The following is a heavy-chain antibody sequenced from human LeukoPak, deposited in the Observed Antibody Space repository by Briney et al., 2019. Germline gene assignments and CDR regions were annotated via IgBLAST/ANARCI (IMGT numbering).Heavy chain of an antibody. D-gene: IGHD3-3*01. Sequence: SQTLSLTCTVSGGSTSSGPYYWIWIRQHPGKGLEWIGYITYSGNTYYYPALNSRVTVSLDTPKTQFSLKLSSVTAADTAVYYCARIAYDALDSYYYGMDVWGQGTTVTVSS. CDR2: ITYSGNT. V-gene: IGHV4-31*03. CDR3: ARIAYDALDSYYYGMDV. J-gene: IGHJ6*02. CDR1: GGSTSSGPYY.